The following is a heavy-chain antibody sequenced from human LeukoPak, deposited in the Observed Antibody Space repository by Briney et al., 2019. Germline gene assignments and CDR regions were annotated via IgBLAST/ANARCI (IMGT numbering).Heavy chain of an antibody. CDR2: IYPVNSDT. CDR1: GYSFTSYW. CDR3: ARHRNDVGTWFDP. Sequence: GESLKISCKGSGYSFTSYWIGWVRQMPGKGLEWMGIIYPVNSDTRYNPSFQGQVTISADTSISTAYLQWSSLKASDTAIYYCARHRNDVGTWFDPWGQGTLVTVSS. J-gene: IGHJ5*02. D-gene: IGHD1-1*01. V-gene: IGHV5-51*01.